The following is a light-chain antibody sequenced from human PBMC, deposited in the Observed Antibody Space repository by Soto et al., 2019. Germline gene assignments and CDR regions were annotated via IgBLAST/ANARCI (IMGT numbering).Light chain of an antibody. J-gene: IGLJ1*01. V-gene: IGLV2-8*01. CDR3: SSYAGSSNV. Sequence: QSALTQPPSASGSPGQSVAISCTGTSSDVGGYNYVSWYQQHRGKAPKLMIYEVNKRPSGVPDRFSGYKSGNTASLTVSGLQAEDEADYYCSSYAGSSNVFGTGTKLTVL. CDR2: EVN. CDR1: SSDVGGYNY.